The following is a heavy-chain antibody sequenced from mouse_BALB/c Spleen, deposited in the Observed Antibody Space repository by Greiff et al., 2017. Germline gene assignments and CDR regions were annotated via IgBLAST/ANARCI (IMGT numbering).Heavy chain of an antibody. J-gene: IGHJ4*01. Sequence: VESGGGLVQPGGSRKLSCAASGFTFSSFGMHWVRQAPEKGLEWVAYISSGSSTIYYADTVKGRFTISRDNPKNTLFLQMTSLRSEDTAMYYCARGGNYDYYAMDYWGQGTSVTVSS. V-gene: IGHV5-17*02. CDR2: ISSGSSTI. CDR1: GFTFSSFG. D-gene: IGHD2-1*01. CDR3: ARGGNYDYYAMDY.